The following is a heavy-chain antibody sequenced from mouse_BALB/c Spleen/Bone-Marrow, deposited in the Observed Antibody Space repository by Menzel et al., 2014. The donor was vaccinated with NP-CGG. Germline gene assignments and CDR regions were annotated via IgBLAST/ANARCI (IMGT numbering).Heavy chain of an antibody. CDR2: INPDSSTI. D-gene: IGHD2-3*01. CDR3: GLLGYYGYHDA. J-gene: IGHJ1*01. V-gene: IGHV4-1*02. CDR1: GFDFSRYW. Sequence: VQLQQSGGGLVQPGGSLKLSCVASGFDFSRYWMSWVRQAPGKGLEWIGEINPDSSTINYTPSLKDKFIISRDNAKNTLYLQMSKVRSEDTALYYCGLLGYYGYHDAWGAGTTVTISP.